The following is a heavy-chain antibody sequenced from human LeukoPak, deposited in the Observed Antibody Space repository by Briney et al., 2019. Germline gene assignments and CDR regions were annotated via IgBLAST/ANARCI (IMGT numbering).Heavy chain of an antibody. CDR2: IYYTGST. CDR1: GASINSSSYY. Sequence: SETLSLTCTVSGASINSSSYYWGWIRHPPGKGLEWIGNIYYTGSTYYNPSLKSRVTISVDRSKNQFSLKLSSVTAADTAVYYCARLSAAGTISVDSWGQGTLVTVSS. V-gene: IGHV4-39*01. CDR3: ARLSAAGTISVDS. D-gene: IGHD6-13*01. J-gene: IGHJ4*02.